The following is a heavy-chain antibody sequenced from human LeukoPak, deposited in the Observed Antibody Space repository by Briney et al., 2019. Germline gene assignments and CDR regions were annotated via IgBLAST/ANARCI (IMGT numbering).Heavy chain of an antibody. CDR2: IIPILGIA. CDR3: ASVEVVTYAFDI. CDR1: GGTFSSYA. V-gene: IGHV1-69*04. Sequence: ASVKVSCKASGGTFSSYAISWVRQAPGQGLEWMGRIIPILGIANYAQKFQGRVTITADKSTSTAYMELSSLRSEDTAVYYCASVEVVTYAFDIWGQGTMVTVSS. D-gene: IGHD2-21*02. J-gene: IGHJ3*02.